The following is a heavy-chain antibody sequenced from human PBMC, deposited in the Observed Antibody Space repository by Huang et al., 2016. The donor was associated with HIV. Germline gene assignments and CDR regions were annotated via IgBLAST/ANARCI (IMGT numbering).Heavy chain of an antibody. Sequence: EVQLVESGGGLVQPGGSLRLSCAASGFSISSYWMHWVRQAPGKGPVWVSRIKSDGSSTSYAYSVKGRFTISRENAKNTLYLQMNRLRAEDTAVYYCARDPRIQSWLNFFDYWGQGTLVSVSS. CDR2: IKSDGSST. CDR3: ARDPRIQSWLNFFDY. D-gene: IGHD3-22*01. CDR1: GFSISSYW. J-gene: IGHJ4*02. V-gene: IGHV3-74*01.